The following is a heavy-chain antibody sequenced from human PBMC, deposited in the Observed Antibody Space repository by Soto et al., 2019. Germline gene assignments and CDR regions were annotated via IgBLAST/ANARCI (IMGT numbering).Heavy chain of an antibody. Sequence: QVQLVQSGAEVKKPGASVKVSCKASGYTFTSYGIIWVRQAPGQGLEWMGWISAYNGNTNDAQKLQGRVTMTTDTSTRTAYMELRSLRHDDTAVYYCASFWGTHSNPGGLDYWGQGSLVTVAS. CDR3: ASFWGTHSNPGGLDY. J-gene: IGHJ4*02. CDR2: ISAYNGNT. CDR1: GYTFTSYG. V-gene: IGHV1-18*01. D-gene: IGHD4-4*01.